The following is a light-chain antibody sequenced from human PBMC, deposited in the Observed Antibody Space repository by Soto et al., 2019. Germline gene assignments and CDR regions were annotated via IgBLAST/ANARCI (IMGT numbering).Light chain of an antibody. CDR2: DVG. Sequence: QSVLTQPASVSGSPGQSITISCTGTSSDVGGYNYVSWYQQHPDKAPKLMIYDVGNRPSGVSNRFSGSKSGNTASLTISGLQAEDEADYYCSSYIMSSSQVFGTGTKVT. CDR1: SSDVGGYNY. J-gene: IGLJ1*01. CDR3: SSYIMSSSQV. V-gene: IGLV2-14*01.